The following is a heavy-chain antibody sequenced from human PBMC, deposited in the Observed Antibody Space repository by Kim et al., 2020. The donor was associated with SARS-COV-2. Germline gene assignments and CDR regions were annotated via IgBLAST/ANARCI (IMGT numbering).Heavy chain of an antibody. J-gene: IGHJ6*02. CDR2: ISGTYSNT. CDR3: AREYDILTGYRTGDQRHYYYKMDG. V-gene: IGHV3-48*02. CDR1: GFTFSDYS. Sequence: GGSLRLSCAASGFTFSDYSMNWVRQAPGKGLEWVSHISGTYSNTYYADSVKGRFTISRDNAKNSLYLQMNSLRDEDTAVCYCAREYDILTGYRTGDQRHYYYKMDGWGQGTTVTVSS. D-gene: IGHD3-9*01.